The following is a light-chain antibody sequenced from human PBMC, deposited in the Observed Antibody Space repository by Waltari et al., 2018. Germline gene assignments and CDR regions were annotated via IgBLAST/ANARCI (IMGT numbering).Light chain of an antibody. CDR1: SGSIASNY. CDR2: EDT. Sequence: NFFLTQPHSVSASPGKTVIISCTRSSGSIASNYVQWYQLRPGRAPLTVIYEDTQRPSGVSDRFSGSLDSSSNSATLTISGLKTEDEADYYCQSYDSSTFIFGGGTTLTVL. J-gene: IGLJ2*01. V-gene: IGLV6-57*03. CDR3: QSYDSSTFI.